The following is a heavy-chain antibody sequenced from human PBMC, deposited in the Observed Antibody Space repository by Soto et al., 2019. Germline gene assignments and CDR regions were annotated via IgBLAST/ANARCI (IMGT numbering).Heavy chain of an antibody. CDR2: INTDGGST. Sequence: GGSLRLSCAASGFTFSSYWLHWVRQAPGKGLVWVSGINTDGGSTDYADSVKGRFTISRDNSKNTLYLQMGSLRAEDMAVYYCARRIPFGYGMDVWGQGTTVTVSS. D-gene: IGHD2-21*01. CDR3: ARRIPFGYGMDV. CDR1: GFTFSSYW. V-gene: IGHV3-74*01. J-gene: IGHJ6*02.